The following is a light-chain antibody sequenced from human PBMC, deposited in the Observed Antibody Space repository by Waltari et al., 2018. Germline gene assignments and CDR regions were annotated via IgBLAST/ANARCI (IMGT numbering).Light chain of an antibody. CDR2: GAS. Sequence: EIVMTQSPATLSVSPGERATLSCRASQSVSSNLAWYQQKACQAPRLLIYGASTRPTGIAARFSGSGSETEFTLTISSLQSEDFAVYYCQQYSNWPPLTFGGGTKVEIK. CDR3: QQYSNWPPLT. CDR1: QSVSSN. V-gene: IGKV3-15*01. J-gene: IGKJ4*01.